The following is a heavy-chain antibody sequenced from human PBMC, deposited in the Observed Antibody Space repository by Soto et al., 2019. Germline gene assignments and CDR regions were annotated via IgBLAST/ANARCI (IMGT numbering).Heavy chain of an antibody. CDR2: IKQDGSEK. J-gene: IGHJ4*02. V-gene: IGHV3-7*01. CDR1: GFTVSSYW. Sequence: GGSLRLSCAASGFTVSSYWMSWVRQAPGKGLEWVANIKQDGSEKYYVDSVKGRFTISRDNAKNSLYLQMNSLRAEDTAVYYCARDQYDFWSGYYDRGRYIPPFDYWGQGTLVTVSS. CDR3: ARDQYDFWSGYYDRGRYIPPFDY. D-gene: IGHD3-3*01.